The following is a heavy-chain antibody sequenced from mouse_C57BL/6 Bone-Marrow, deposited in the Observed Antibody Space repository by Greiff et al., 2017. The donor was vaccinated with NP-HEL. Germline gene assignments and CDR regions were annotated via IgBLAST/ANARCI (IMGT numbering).Heavy chain of an antibody. CDR2: IYPGSGNT. CDR1: GYTFTDYY. CDR3: ARGDLLLRFLYAMDY. D-gene: IGHD1-1*01. J-gene: IGHJ4*01. V-gene: IGHV1-76*01. Sequence: QVQLQQSGAELVRPGASVKLSCKASGYTFTDYYINWVKQRPGQGLEWIARIYPGSGNTYYNEKFKGKATLTAEKSSSTAYMQLSSLTSEDSAVYFGARGDLLLRFLYAMDYWGQGTSVTVSS.